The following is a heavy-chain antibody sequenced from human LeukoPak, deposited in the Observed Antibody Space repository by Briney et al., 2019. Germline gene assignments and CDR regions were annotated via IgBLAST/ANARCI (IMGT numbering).Heavy chain of an antibody. Sequence: GGSPRLSCAASGFTFSSYWMSWVRQAPGKGLEWVANIKQDGSEKYYVDSVKGRFTISRDNAKNSLYPQMNSLRAEDTAVYYCARETPLGYLDYWGQGTLVTVSS. CDR2: IKQDGSEK. CDR3: ARETPLGYLDY. V-gene: IGHV3-7*01. D-gene: IGHD7-27*01. J-gene: IGHJ4*02. CDR1: GFTFSSYW.